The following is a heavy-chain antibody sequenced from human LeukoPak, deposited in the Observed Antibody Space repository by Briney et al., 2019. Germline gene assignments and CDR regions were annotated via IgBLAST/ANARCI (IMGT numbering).Heavy chain of an antibody. V-gene: IGHV1-69*05. Sequence: ASVKVSCKASGGTFSSYAISWVRQAPGQGLEWMGGIIPIFGTANYAQKFQGRVTITTDESTSTAYMELSSLRSEDTAVYYCASHSGITMIVVVTYAFDIWGQGTMVTV. CDR2: IIPIFGTA. CDR3: ASHSGITMIVVVTYAFDI. D-gene: IGHD3-22*01. J-gene: IGHJ3*02. CDR1: GGTFSSYA.